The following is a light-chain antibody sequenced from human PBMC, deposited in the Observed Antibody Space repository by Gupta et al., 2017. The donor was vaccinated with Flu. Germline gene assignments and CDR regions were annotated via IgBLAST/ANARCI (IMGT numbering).Light chain of an antibody. CDR3: QAQDNNSDHWV. CDR2: DNS. Sequence: SYVLTQAPSVSVAQGQTARITCGGNNIGSKNVHWYQQKPGQPPVLVVYDNSNRPSGIPERFSGSNSDTTATLTITRVQAGDEADYYWQAQDNNSDHWVFGGGTKLTVL. CDR1: NIGSKN. V-gene: IGLV3-21*02. J-gene: IGLJ3*02.